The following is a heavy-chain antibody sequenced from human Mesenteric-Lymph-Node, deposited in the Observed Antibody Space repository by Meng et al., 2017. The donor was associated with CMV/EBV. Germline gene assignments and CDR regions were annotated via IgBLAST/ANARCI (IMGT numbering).Heavy chain of an antibody. D-gene: IGHD3-16*01. CDR3: ARGLDYGGPTL. Sequence: GESLKISCAASGFTFSSYAMHWVRQAPGKGLEWVAVISYDGSNKYYADSVKGRFTISRDNAGNTLTLQMNSLRAEDTGVYYCARGLDYGGPTLWGPGTLVTVSS. J-gene: IGHJ4*02. V-gene: IGHV3-30*04. CDR1: GFTFSSYA. CDR2: ISYDGSNK.